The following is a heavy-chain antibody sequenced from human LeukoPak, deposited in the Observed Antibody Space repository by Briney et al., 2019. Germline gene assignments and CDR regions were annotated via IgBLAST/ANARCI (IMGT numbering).Heavy chain of an antibody. V-gene: IGHV4-30-4*01. D-gene: IGHD5-18*01. CDR1: GGSISSGDYY. CDR3: ARVWMGRGIQLWLGLTFDY. Sequence: SETLSLTCTVSGGSISSGDYYWSWIRQPPGKGLEWIGYIYYSGSTYYNPSLKSRVTISVDTSKNQFSLKLSSVTAADTAVYYCARVWMGRGIQLWLGLTFDYWGQGTLVTVSS. CDR2: IYYSGST. J-gene: IGHJ4*02.